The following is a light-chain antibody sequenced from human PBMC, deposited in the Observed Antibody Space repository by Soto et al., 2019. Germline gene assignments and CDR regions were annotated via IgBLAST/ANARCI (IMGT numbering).Light chain of an antibody. CDR2: AAS. J-gene: IGKJ4*01. Sequence: IQLTQSPSSLSASVGDRVTITCRASQGTSSYLAWYQQKPGKAPKLLIYAASTLQSGVPSRFSGSGSGTDVTLTSSSLQPEDFATYYCQQLNSYPRLTFGGGTKVQIK. CDR1: QGTSSY. CDR3: QQLNSYPRLT. V-gene: IGKV1-9*01.